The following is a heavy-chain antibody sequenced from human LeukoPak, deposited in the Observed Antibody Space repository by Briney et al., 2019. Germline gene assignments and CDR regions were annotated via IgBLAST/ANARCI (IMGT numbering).Heavy chain of an antibody. V-gene: IGHV3-21*01. CDR3: ASIYSPLYVFYYGMDV. D-gene: IGHD2-15*01. Sequence: GGSLRLSCAASGFTFSSYSMNWVRQAPGKGLEWVSSISSSSSYIYYADSVKGRFTISRDNAKNSLYLQMNSLGAEDTAVYYCASIYSPLYVFYYGMDVWGQGTTVTVSS. CDR1: GFTFSSYS. CDR2: ISSSSSYI. J-gene: IGHJ6*02.